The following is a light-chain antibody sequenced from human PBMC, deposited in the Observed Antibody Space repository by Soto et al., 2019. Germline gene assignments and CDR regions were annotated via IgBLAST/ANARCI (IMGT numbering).Light chain of an antibody. CDR1: SSDIGSHDY. CDR2: EVT. CDR3: TSYTSNTALV. J-gene: IGLJ1*01. V-gene: IGLV2-14*01. Sequence: QSAPTQPASVSGSPGQSITISCTGTSSDIGSHDYVSWYQHHPGKAPKLIIYEVTNRPSGVSDRFSGSKSGSTASLTISGLQAEAEADYHCTSYTSNTALVFGTGTKLTVL.